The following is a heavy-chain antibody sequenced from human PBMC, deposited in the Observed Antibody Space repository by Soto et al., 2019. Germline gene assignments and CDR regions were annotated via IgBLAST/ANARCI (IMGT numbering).Heavy chain of an antibody. D-gene: IGHD2-15*01. CDR2: IKEDGSEK. CDR1: GVTINNYW. J-gene: IGHJ4*02. Sequence: GGSLRLSCAASGVTINNYWMGGVRKATGKGLECVANIKEDGSEKYYVDSVKGRFTVSRDNAKNSLYLEMNSLRAEDTAVYYCARDHLGYCSTGDCSWAEYFDCWGQGTLVTVSS. V-gene: IGHV3-7*04. CDR3: ARDHLGYCSTGDCSWAEYFDC.